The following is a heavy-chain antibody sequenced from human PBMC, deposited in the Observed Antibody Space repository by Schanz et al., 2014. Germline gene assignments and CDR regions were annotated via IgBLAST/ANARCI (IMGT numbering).Heavy chain of an antibody. CDR3: ARAQGVIRLYYGVDV. CDR2: MWNDGIKT. Sequence: QVQLVESGGGVVQPGRSLTLSCAVSTSLFSRSVIHWVRQAPGKGLEWVAVMWNDGIKTHYADSVRGRFTISRDNSMNTVYLQMNSLRSDDAAVYYCARAQGVIRLYYGVDVWGQGTTVTVSS. CDR1: TSLFSRSV. D-gene: IGHD3-10*01. J-gene: IGHJ6*02. V-gene: IGHV3-30*14.